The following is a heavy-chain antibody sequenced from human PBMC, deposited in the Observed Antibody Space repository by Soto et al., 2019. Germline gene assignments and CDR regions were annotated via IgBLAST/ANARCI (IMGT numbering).Heavy chain of an antibody. CDR3: ARGPPPGYSGYDYSAFDI. D-gene: IGHD5-12*01. V-gene: IGHV1-2*04. J-gene: IGHJ3*02. CDR1: GYTFTSYG. Sequence: GASVKVSCKASGYTFTSYGIRWVRQAPGQGLEWMGWINPNSGGTNYAQKFQGWVTMTRDTSISTAYMELSRLRSDDTAVYYCARGPPPGYSGYDYSAFDIWGQGTMVTVSS. CDR2: INPNSGGT.